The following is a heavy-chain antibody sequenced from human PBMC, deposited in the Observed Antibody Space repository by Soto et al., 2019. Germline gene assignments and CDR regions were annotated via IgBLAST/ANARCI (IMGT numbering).Heavy chain of an antibody. Sequence: SVKVSCKASGGTFSSYAISWVRQAPGQGLEWMGGIIPIFGTANYAQKFQGRVTITADESTSTAYMELSSLRSEDTAVYYCARDGGSYVYGAFDIWGQGTMVTVSS. J-gene: IGHJ3*02. D-gene: IGHD1-26*01. CDR2: IIPIFGTA. CDR1: GGTFSSYA. CDR3: ARDGGSYVYGAFDI. V-gene: IGHV1-69*13.